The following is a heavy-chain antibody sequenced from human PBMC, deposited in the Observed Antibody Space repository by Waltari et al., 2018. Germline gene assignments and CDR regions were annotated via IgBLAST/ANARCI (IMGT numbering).Heavy chain of an antibody. CDR1: RSSIRHNNYY. Sequence: QLQLQESGPGLVKPSETLSLTCTVSRSSIRHNNYYWGWVRQPPGKGLEWIGSFYNRGTTYYNPSLKSRVTISVDTSNNQFSLKLNSVTAADTAVYYCVRGYPDIVATISDYWGQGTLVIVSS. D-gene: IGHD5-12*01. CDR3: VRGYPDIVATISDY. V-gene: IGHV4-39*07. CDR2: FYNRGTT. J-gene: IGHJ4*02.